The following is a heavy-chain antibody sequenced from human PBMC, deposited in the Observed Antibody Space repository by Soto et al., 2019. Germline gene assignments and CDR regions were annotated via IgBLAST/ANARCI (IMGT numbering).Heavy chain of an antibody. J-gene: IGHJ5*02. CDR2: IYYSGIH. CDR3: ARGAERVVPAVLNWFDP. CDR1: GGSISGYY. Sequence: SETLSLTCTVSGGSISGYYWSWIRQPPGKGLEWIGYIYYSGIHNYNASLKSRVTISVDTSKNQLSLKLSSVTAADTAVYYCARGAERVVPAVLNWFDPWVQGTLVTVSS. V-gene: IGHV4-59*01. D-gene: IGHD2-2*01.